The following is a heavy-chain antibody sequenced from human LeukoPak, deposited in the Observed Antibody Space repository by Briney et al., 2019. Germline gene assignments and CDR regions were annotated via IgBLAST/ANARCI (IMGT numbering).Heavy chain of an antibody. CDR1: GGSISSGGYY. Sequence: PSQTLSLTCTVSGGSISSGGYYWSWIRQHPGKGLEWIGYIYYSGSTYYNPSLKSRVTISVDTSKNQFSLKLCSVTAADTAVYYCARGVGYDFWSGYYFFDPWGQGTLVTVSS. D-gene: IGHD3-3*01. CDR2: IYYSGST. V-gene: IGHV4-31*03. CDR3: ARGVGYDFWSGYYFFDP. J-gene: IGHJ5*02.